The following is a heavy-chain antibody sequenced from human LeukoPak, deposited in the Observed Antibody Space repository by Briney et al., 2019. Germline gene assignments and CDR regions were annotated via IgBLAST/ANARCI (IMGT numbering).Heavy chain of an antibody. CDR2: ISYDGSNK. J-gene: IGHJ4*02. CDR3: ARDTDYYDSSYYFDY. Sequence: QPGRSLRLSCAASGFTFSSYAMHWVRQAPGKGLESVAVISYDGSNKYYADSVKGRFTISRDNSKNTLYLQMNSLRAEDTAVYYCARDTDYYDSSYYFDYWGQGTLVTVSS. D-gene: IGHD3-22*01. CDR1: GFTFSSYA. V-gene: IGHV3-30-3*01.